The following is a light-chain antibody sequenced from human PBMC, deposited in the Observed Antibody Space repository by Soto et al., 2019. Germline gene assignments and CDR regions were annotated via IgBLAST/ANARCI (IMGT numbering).Light chain of an antibody. J-gene: IGLJ3*02. CDR2: DVY. CDR1: SSDV. Sequence: QSALTQSRSVAGSPGQSVTISCTGTSSDVSWYQHHPGKAPKLIIYDVYKRPSGVPDRFSGSKAGNTASLTVSGLQADDEADFYCSSYAGGHIVMFGGGTQLAV. CDR3: SSYAGGHIVM. V-gene: IGLV2-11*01.